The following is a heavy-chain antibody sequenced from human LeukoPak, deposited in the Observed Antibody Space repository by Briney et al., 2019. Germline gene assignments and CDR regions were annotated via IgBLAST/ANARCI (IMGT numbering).Heavy chain of an antibody. V-gene: IGHV7-4-1*02. CDR2: INTNTGNP. Sequence: ASVKVSCRASGYTFTSYAMNWVRQAPGQGLEWMGWINTNTGNPTYAQGFTGRFVFSLDTSVSTAYLQISSLKAEDTAVYYCARDEGDGYNLGIDYWGQGTLVTVSS. D-gene: IGHD5-24*01. CDR1: GYTFTSYA. CDR3: ARDEGDGYNLGIDY. J-gene: IGHJ4*02.